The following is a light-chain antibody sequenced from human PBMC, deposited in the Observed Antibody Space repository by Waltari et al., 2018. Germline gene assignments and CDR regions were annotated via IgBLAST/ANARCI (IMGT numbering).Light chain of an antibody. Sequence: DIVMTQSPDSLAVSLGERATINRKSSQSVLYSSNNKNYLAWYQQKPGLPPKLLIYWASTRESGVPDQFSGSGSGTDFTLTISNLQAEDVAVYYCQQYYSTPPTFGQGTKLEIK. J-gene: IGKJ2*01. CDR1: QSVLYSSNNKNY. CDR3: QQYYSTPPT. CDR2: WAS. V-gene: IGKV4-1*01.